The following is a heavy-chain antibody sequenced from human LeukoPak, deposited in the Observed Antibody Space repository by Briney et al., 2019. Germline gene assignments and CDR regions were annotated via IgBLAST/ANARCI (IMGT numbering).Heavy chain of an antibody. Sequence: SGGSLRLSCAASGFTFSSYGMHWVRQAPGKGLEWVAVIWYDGSNKYYADSVKGRFTISRDNSKNTLYLRMNSLRAEDTAVYYCARAAPGGYSSSWYARGFDYWGQGTLVTVSS. CDR3: ARAAPGGYSSSWYARGFDY. D-gene: IGHD6-13*01. CDR1: GFTFSSYG. V-gene: IGHV3-33*01. J-gene: IGHJ4*02. CDR2: IWYDGSNK.